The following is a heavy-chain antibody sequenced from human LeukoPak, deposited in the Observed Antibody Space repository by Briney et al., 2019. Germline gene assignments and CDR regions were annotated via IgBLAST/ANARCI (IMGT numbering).Heavy chain of an antibody. CDR2: NSGSGGST. CDR3: ATAPPSGESFYWYFDL. D-gene: IGHD3-10*01. V-gene: IGHV3-23*01. CDR1: GFTFSSYA. J-gene: IGHJ2*01. Sequence: PGGSLRLSCAAFGFTFSSYAMSWVRQAPGKGLEWVSANSGSGGSTYYADSVKGRFTISRDNSKNTLYLQMNSLRAEDTAVYYCATAPPSGESFYWYFDLWGRGTLVTVSS.